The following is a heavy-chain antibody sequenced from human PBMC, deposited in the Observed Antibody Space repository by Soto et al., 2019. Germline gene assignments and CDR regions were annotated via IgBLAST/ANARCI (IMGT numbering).Heavy chain of an antibody. V-gene: IGHV1-69*13. CDR3: ARPTRTGIAAAYYYYGMDV. D-gene: IGHD6-13*01. CDR2: IIPIFGTA. Sequence: SVKVSCKASGGTFSSCAISWVRQAPGQGLEWMGGIIPIFGTANYAQKFQGRVTITADESTSTAYMELSSLRSEDTAVYYCARPTRTGIAAAYYYYGMDVWGQGTTVTVSS. CDR1: GGTFSSCA. J-gene: IGHJ6*02.